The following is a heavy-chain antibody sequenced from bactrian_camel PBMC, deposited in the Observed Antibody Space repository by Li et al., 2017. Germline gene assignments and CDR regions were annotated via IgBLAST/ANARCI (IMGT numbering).Heavy chain of an antibody. Sequence: HVQLVESGGGSVQVGGSLTLSCVASGDITYRCMGWFRQDLVKEREGVATIDGDDIIRYADSAKGRFTISQDNAKNTLYLQMNSLKTEDTAVYYCAAAGTVFGDYCSEAYNYWGRGTQVTVS. J-gene: IGHJ4*01. V-gene: IGHV3S53*01. D-gene: IGHD3*01. CDR3: AAAGTVFGDYCSEAYNY. CDR2: IDGDDII. CDR1: GDITYRC.